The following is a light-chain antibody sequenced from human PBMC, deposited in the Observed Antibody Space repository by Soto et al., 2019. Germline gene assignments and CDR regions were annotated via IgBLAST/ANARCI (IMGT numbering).Light chain of an antibody. CDR3: QQYNNYPYT. Sequence: DIQMTQSPSILSASVGDRVTITCRASQSISTWLAWYQQKPGKAPKLLIFKASSLESGVPSRFSGSGSGTEFTLTISGLQPDDFATYYCQQYNNYPYTFGQGTKLEIK. CDR2: KAS. V-gene: IGKV1-5*03. CDR1: QSISTW. J-gene: IGKJ2*01.